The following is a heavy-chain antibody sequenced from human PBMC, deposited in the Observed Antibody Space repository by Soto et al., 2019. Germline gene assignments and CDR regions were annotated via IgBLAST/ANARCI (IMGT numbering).Heavy chain of an antibody. J-gene: IGHJ5*02. CDR2: IYYSGST. Sequence: QLQLQESGPGLVKPSETLSLTCTVSGGSISSSSYYWGWIRQPPGKGLEWIGSIYYSGSTYYNPSLKSRVTISVDTSKNQFSLKLSSVTAADTAVYYCARRRQRAAAGNWFDPWGQGTLVTVSS. D-gene: IGHD6-13*01. CDR1: GGSISSSSYY. CDR3: ARRRQRAAAGNWFDP. V-gene: IGHV4-39*01.